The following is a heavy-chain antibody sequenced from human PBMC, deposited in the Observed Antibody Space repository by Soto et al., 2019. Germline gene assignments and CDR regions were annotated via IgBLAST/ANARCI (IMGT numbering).Heavy chain of an antibody. CDR1: GFTFTSHA. V-gene: IGHV1-3*01. D-gene: IGHD7-27*01. CDR2: INAGNGNT. CDR3: ARAPINPKWGVTMFDY. Sequence: VASVKVSCKTSGFTFTSHAIQWVRQAPGQRPEWLGWINAGNGNTKYSRRFQGRITITRDTAASTAYMELDSLTSEDTALFYCARAPINPKWGVTMFDYSGQRTLVTVSS. J-gene: IGHJ4*02.